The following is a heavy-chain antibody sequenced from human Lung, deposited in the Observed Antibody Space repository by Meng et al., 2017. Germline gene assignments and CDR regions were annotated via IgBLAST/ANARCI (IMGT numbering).Heavy chain of an antibody. J-gene: IGHJ4*02. CDR1: GGSITSSTW. Sequence: LQRAGPGRVKPSGTLALTCAVSGGSITSSTWWSWVRQTPGKGLEWFGEIFHSGSTNYNPPLESRVTISVDKSKNQFSLKVYSVTAADTATYYCARFDISSSGRGDYWGQGILVTVSS. CDR2: IFHSGST. CDR3: ARFDISSSGRGDY. V-gene: IGHV4-4*02. D-gene: IGHD1-26*01.